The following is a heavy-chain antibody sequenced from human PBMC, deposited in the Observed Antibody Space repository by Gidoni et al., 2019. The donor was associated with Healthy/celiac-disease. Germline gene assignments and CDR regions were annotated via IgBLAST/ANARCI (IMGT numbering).Heavy chain of an antibody. Sequence: EVQLVQSGAEVTKPVESVKISCKGSGYRFTSYWLGWVRQMPGKGLEWLGIIYPGDSDTRYSPSFQGQVTISADKSISTAYLQWSSLKASDTAMYYCARHEGYYDSSGIDYWGQGTLVTVSS. CDR2: IYPGDSDT. J-gene: IGHJ4*02. V-gene: IGHV5-51*01. CDR3: ARHEGYYDSSGIDY. CDR1: GYRFTSYW. D-gene: IGHD3-22*01.